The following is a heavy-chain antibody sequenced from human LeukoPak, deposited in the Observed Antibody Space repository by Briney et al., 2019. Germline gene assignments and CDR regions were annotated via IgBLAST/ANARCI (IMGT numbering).Heavy chain of an antibody. CDR2: IYTSGST. CDR1: GGSISSYY. Sequence: SETLSLTCTVSGGSISSYYWSWIRQPAGKGLEWIGRIYTSGSTNYNPSLKNRLTMSVDTSKNQFSLKLSSVTAADTAVYYCARDTPPQSIAAAVGWFDPWGQGTLVTVSS. D-gene: IGHD6-13*01. CDR3: ARDTPPQSIAAAVGWFDP. J-gene: IGHJ5*02. V-gene: IGHV4-4*07.